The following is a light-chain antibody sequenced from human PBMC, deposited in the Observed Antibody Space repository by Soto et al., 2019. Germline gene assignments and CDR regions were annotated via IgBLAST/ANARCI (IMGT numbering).Light chain of an antibody. J-gene: IGKJ2*01. Sequence: DIQMTQSPSSLSASVGDRVSLTCRAGQHVGSFVNWYQQKPAKAPRLLIYATSNLQSGVPSRISGSGSGTDFTLTISSVQPEDFATYFCQQSYSVQYTFGQGTKLEIK. CDR3: QQSYSVQYT. CDR2: ATS. V-gene: IGKV1-39*01. CDR1: QHVGSF.